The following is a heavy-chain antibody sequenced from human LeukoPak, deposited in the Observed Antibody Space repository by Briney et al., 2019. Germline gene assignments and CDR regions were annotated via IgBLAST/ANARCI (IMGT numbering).Heavy chain of an antibody. CDR2: MYDSGST. D-gene: IGHD6-19*01. Sequence: SETLSLTCTVSGGSISSNYWSWIRQPPGKGLEWIGYMYDSGSTNYNPSLKSRVTISVDTSKNQFSLKLRSVTAADTAVYYCARHSGQTGGAFGIWGQGTMVTVSS. V-gene: IGHV4-59*08. CDR3: ARHSGQTGGAFGI. CDR1: GGSISSNY. J-gene: IGHJ3*02.